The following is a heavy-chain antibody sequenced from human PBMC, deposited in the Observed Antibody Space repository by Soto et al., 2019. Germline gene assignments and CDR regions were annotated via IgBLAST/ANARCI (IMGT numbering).Heavy chain of an antibody. D-gene: IGHD3-10*01. CDR3: ARGLILWFGELSRRGGYYYYVDV. V-gene: IGHV4-34*01. CDR1: GGSLSGYQ. J-gene: IGHJ6*03. CDR2: INDSGNI. Sequence: QVQPQQWGAGLLKPSETLSLTCAVYGGSLSGYQWSWVRQTPGKGLEWIGEINDSGNINYNPSHKSRVTIFLDTPKKQISLKLSSVTAADSAVYYCARGLILWFGELSRRGGYYYYVDVWGKGTTVTVSS.